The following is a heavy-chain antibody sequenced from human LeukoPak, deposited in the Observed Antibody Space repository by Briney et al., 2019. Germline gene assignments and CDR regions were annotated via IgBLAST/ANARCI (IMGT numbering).Heavy chain of an antibody. D-gene: IGHD4-11*01. CDR1: RFTFSSYA. Sequence: GGSLRLSCAASRFTFSSYAMSWVRQAPGKGLEWVSTISGSGDSTYYADSVRGRFTISRDNSKNTLYLQMNSLRAEDTAVYYCARESYSNYGQDFDYWGQGTLVTVSS. CDR2: ISGSGDST. J-gene: IGHJ4*02. CDR3: ARESYSNYGQDFDY. V-gene: IGHV3-23*01.